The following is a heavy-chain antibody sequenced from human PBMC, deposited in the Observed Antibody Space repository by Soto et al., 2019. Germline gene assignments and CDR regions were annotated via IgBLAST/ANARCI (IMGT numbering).Heavy chain of an antibody. CDR2: IYHSGST. J-gene: IGHJ4*02. Sequence: QLQLQESGSGLVKPSQTLSLTCAVSGGSISSGGYSCNWIRQPPGKGLEWIGYIYHSGSTYYNPSLKSRVAISADRSKNQFSQKLISVTAADTAVYYCARGMTTVTTIDYWGQGTLVTVSS. D-gene: IGHD4-17*01. CDR3: ARGMTTVTTIDY. CDR1: GGSISSGGYS. V-gene: IGHV4-30-2*01.